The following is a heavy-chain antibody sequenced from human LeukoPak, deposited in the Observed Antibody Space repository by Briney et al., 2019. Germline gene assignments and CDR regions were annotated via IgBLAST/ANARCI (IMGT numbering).Heavy chain of an antibody. J-gene: IGHJ6*02. CDR3: ARDIVVVTASRYYYYGMDV. V-gene: IGHV3-7*03. D-gene: IGHD2-21*02. CDR2: IKQDGSEK. Sequence: PGGSLRLSCAASGFTFSSYWMSWVRQAPGKGLEWVANIKQDGSEKYYVDSVKGRFTISRDNAKSSLYLQMNSLRAEDTAVYYCARDIVVVTASRYYYYGMDVWGQGTTVTVSS. CDR1: GFTFSSYW.